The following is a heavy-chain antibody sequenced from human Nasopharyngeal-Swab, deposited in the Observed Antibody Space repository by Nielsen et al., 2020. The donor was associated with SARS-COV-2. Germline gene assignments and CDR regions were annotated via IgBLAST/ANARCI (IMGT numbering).Heavy chain of an antibody. CDR3: ARESVVTGMDDAPDI. J-gene: IGHJ3*02. Sequence: GESLKISCVASGFPFRDHYITWVRQPPGKGLEWVANVRQDAREQFYVDSVKGRFTISRDNAKNSVFLQMNSLRSEDTAVYYCARESVVTGMDDAPDIWGQGTMVTVSS. D-gene: IGHD2-21*02. CDR1: GFPFRDHY. CDR2: VRQDAREQ. V-gene: IGHV3-7*04.